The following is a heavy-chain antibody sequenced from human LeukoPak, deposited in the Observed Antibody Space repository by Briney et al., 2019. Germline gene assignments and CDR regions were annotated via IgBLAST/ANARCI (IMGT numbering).Heavy chain of an antibody. CDR1: GFTFYDFA. V-gene: IGHV3-9*01. Sequence: GRSLRLSCAASGFTFYDFAMHWVRQVPGKGLEWVSGISWNSASIDYADSVKGRFTISRDNAKNSLYLQMNSLRAEDTALYYCAKDNRPILIGSPLNYWGQGTLVTVSS. CDR3: AKDNRPILIGSPLNY. J-gene: IGHJ4*02. CDR2: ISWNSASI. D-gene: IGHD3-9*01.